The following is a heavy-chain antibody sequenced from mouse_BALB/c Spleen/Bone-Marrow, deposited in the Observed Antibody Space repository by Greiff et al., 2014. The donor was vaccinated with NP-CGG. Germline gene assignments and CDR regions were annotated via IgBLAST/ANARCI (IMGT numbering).Heavy chain of an antibody. CDR1: GFTFSSFG. Sequence: DVMLVESGGGLVQPGGSRKLSCAASGFTFSSFGMHWVRQAPERGLEWVAYISSGSSTIFYADTVKGRFTISRDNPKNTLFLQITSLRSEDTAMYYCTRGGNWEDFDYWGQGTTLTVSS. CDR3: TRGGNWEDFDY. J-gene: IGHJ2*01. D-gene: IGHD4-1*01. CDR2: ISSGSSTI. V-gene: IGHV5-17*02.